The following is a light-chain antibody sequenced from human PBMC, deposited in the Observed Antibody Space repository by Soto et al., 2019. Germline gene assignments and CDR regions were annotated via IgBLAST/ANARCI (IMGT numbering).Light chain of an antibody. CDR3: QQYGSSPPVT. CDR2: GAY. Sequence: ELVLTQSPATLSLSPGERATLSCRASQFLSSYLAWYQQKPGQTPRLLIYGAYTRATGISARFMGSGSGTEFTLTISRLEPEDFAVYYCQQYGSSPPVTFGGGTKVDI. J-gene: IGKJ4*01. V-gene: IGKV3-20*01. CDR1: QFLSSY.